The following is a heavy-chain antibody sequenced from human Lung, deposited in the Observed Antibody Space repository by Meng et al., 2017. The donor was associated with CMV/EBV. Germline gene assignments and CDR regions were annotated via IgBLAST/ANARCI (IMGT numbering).Heavy chain of an antibody. CDR3: ARGGRFSDA. V-gene: IGHV4-59*01. CDR1: GGSLSSYY. CDR2: SGST. D-gene: IGHD3-10*01. Sequence: SETLSLTCSVSGGSLSSYYWSWIRQPPGKGLEWIGYSGSTNYNPSLQSRVTISVDTSKNQFSLKLSSVTAADTAVYYCARGGRFSDAWGQGTLVLVSS. J-gene: IGHJ5*02.